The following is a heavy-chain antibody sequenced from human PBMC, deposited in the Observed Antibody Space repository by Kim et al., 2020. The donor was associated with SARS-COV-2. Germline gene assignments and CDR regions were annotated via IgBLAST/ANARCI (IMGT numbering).Heavy chain of an antibody. J-gene: IGHJ4*02. V-gene: IGHV3-15*01. CDR3: TTDPGYSGYDPFDY. CDR1: GFTFSNAW. CDR2: IKSKTDGGTT. D-gene: IGHD5-12*01. Sequence: GGSLRLSCAASGFTFSNAWMSWVRQAPGKGLEWVGRIKSKTDGGTTDYAAPVKGRFTISRDDSKNTLYLQMNSLKTEDTAVYYCTTDPGYSGYDPFDYWGQGTLVTVSS.